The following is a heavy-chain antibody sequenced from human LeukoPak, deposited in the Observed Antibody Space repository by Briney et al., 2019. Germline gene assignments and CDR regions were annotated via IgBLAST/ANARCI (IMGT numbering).Heavy chain of an antibody. CDR2: IWYDGSNK. Sequence: PGRSLRLSCAASGFTFSSYGMHWLRQAPGKGLEWVAVIWYDGSNKYYADSVKGRFTISRDNSKNTLYLQMNSLRAEDTAVYYCAKLTSFYYMDVWGKGTTVTVSS. CDR3: AKLTSFYYMDV. V-gene: IGHV3-33*06. D-gene: IGHD1-1*01. J-gene: IGHJ6*03. CDR1: GFTFSSYG.